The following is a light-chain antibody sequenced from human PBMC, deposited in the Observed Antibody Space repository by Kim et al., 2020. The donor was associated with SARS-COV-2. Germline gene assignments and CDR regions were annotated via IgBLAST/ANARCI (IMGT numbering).Light chain of an antibody. Sequence: EIVLTQSPGTLSLSPGERATLSCRASQSVSSYLAWYQQKLGQAHRLLIYDASNRATGIPARFSGSGSGTDFTLAISSLEPEDFAIYYCQQRSYWPWTFGQGTKVDIK. CDR1: QSVSSY. CDR2: DAS. V-gene: IGKV3-11*01. J-gene: IGKJ1*01. CDR3: QQRSYWPWT.